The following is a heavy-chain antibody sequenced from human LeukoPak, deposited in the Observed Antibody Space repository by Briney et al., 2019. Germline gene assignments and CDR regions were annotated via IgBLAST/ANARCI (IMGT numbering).Heavy chain of an antibody. J-gene: IGHJ4*02. V-gene: IGHV4-30-2*01. CDR3: ASSDYGDPRFDY. CDR1: GGSISSGGYS. CDR2: IYHSGST. Sequence: SETLSLTCAVSGGSISSGGYSWSWIRQPPGKGLEWIGYIYHSGSTYYNPSLKSRVTISVDRSKNQFSLKLSSVTAADTAVYYCASSDYGDPRFDYWGQGTLVTVSS. D-gene: IGHD4-17*01.